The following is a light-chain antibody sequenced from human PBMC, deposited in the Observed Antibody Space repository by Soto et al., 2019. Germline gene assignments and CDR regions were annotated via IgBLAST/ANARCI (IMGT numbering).Light chain of an antibody. V-gene: IGKV3-15*01. CDR3: QQRGGSPPTWT. Sequence: EIVMTQSPATLSVSPGERVTLSCRASQSVSSRLAWYHQKPGQSPRLLIYGASTRATGIPARFTGSGSGTDFTLTISRLEPEDFAVYYCQQRGGSPPTWTFGQGTKVDIK. CDR1: QSVSSR. CDR2: GAS. J-gene: IGKJ1*01.